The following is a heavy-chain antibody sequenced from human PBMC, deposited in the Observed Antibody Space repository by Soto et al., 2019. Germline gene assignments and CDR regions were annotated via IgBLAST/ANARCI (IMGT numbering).Heavy chain of an antibody. CDR3: AREGGSGNYRYYAMDV. J-gene: IGHJ6*02. V-gene: IGHV1-69*12. CDR2: ISPIFGTA. D-gene: IGHD3-10*01. CDR1: GGTFSSYA. Sequence: QVQLVQSGAEVKKPGSSVTVSCKASGGTFSSYAISWVRQAPGQGLEWMGGISPIFGTANYAQKFQGRVTITADESTSTAYMELSSLRSEDTAVYYCAREGGSGNYRYYAMDVWGQGTTVTVSS.